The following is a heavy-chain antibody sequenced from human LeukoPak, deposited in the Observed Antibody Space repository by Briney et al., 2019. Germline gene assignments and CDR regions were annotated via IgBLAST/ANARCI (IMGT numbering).Heavy chain of an antibody. Sequence: SETLSLTCAVYGGSFSGYYWSWIRQPPGKGLEWIGEINHSGSTNYNPSLKSRVTISVDTSKNQFSLKLSSVTAADTAVYYCARDPRKKTRYCSSTSCRLGYFDLWGRGTLVTVSS. J-gene: IGHJ2*01. D-gene: IGHD2-2*01. CDR3: ARDPRKKTRYCSSTSCRLGYFDL. CDR2: INHSGST. CDR1: GGSFSGYY. V-gene: IGHV4-34*01.